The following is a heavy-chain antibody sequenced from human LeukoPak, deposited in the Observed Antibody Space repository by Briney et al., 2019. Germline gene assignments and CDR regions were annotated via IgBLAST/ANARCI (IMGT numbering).Heavy chain of an antibody. CDR3: ARVRGYYYDSSGYYGFDY. J-gene: IGHJ4*02. CDR2: IIPILGIA. CDR1: GGTFSSYA. D-gene: IGHD3-22*01. V-gene: IGHV1-69*04. Sequence: SVKVSCKASGGTFSSYAISWVRQAPGQGLEWMGRIIPILGIANYAQKFQGRVTITADKSTSTAYMELSSLRSEDTAVYYCARVRGYYYDSSGYYGFDYWGQETLVTVSS.